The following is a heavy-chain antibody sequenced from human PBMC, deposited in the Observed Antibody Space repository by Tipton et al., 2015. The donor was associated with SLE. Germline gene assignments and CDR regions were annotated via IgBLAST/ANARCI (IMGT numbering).Heavy chain of an antibody. D-gene: IGHD6-13*01. J-gene: IGHJ3*02. CDR1: GGSIIGYY. V-gene: IGHV4-4*07. CDR3: ARGFFTSTWTQDAFDI. CDR2: IYTSGRT. Sequence: TLSLTCTVSGGSIIGYYWRWIRQPAGKGPGWIGRIYTSGRTIHTPTHNSRVTMSLDTSKSQFSLKMNSVTAADTASYYCARGFFTSTWTQDAFDIWGQGTLVTVSS.